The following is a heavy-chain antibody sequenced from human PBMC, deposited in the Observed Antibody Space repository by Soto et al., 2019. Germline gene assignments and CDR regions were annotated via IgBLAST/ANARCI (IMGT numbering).Heavy chain of an antibody. D-gene: IGHD4-17*01. CDR1: GGSISSYY. Sequence: SETLSLTCTVSGGSISSYYWSWIRQPPGKGLEWIGYIYYSGSTNYNPSLKSRVTISVDTSKNQFSLKLSSVTAADTAVYYCARGPATVEYDEALSWFDPWGQGTLVTVSS. CDR3: ARGPATVEYDEALSWFDP. CDR2: IYYSGST. V-gene: IGHV4-59*01. J-gene: IGHJ5*02.